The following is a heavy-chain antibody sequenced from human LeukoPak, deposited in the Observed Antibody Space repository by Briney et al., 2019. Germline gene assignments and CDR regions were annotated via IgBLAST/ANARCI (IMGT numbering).Heavy chain of an antibody. D-gene: IGHD3-3*01. Sequence: SQTLSLTCTVSGASITSGDYYWSWIRQPPGKGLEWIGYICYSESAYYKPSLMSRLTISIDTSKNQFSLKLSSVTAADTAVYYCARGRKRFLEWLLYPRAFDIWGQGTMVTVSS. CDR2: ICYSESA. V-gene: IGHV4-30-4*08. CDR3: ARGRKRFLEWLLYPRAFDI. CDR1: GASITSGDYY. J-gene: IGHJ3*02.